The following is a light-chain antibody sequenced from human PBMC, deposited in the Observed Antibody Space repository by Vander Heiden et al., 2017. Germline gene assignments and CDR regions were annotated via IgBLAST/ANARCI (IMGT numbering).Light chain of an antibody. CDR2: GNT. V-gene: IGLV1-40*01. Sequence: QSVLTPPPSVSGAPGKRVTISCIGSSSNIGAGYDVHWYQQLPGTAPKLLIYGNTNRPSGVPDRFSGSKSGTSASLAITGLQAEDEADYYCQSYDSSLSGSKVFGGGTKL. CDR1: SSNIGAGYD. CDR3: QSYDSSLSGSKV. J-gene: IGLJ2*01.